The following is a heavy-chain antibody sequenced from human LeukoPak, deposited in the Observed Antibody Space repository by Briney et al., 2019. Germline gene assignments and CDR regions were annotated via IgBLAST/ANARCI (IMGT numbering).Heavy chain of an antibody. CDR3: AKDSGPWGYCTTTSCYFAY. J-gene: IGHJ4*02. CDR2: ISGSGSSP. CDR1: GFTFSSFA. V-gene: IGHV3-23*01. D-gene: IGHD2-2*01. Sequence: GGSLRLSCAASGFTFSSFAMSWVRQAPGKGLEWVSAISGSGSSPYYADPVKGRFTISRDNSKSTLYLQMNSLRAGDTAVYYCAKDSGPWGYCTTTSCYFAYWGQGALVTVSS.